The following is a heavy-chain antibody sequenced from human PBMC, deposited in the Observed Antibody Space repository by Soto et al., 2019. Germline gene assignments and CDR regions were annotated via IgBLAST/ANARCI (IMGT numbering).Heavy chain of an antibody. CDR3: ARGDLHPLRVATIGVPYYYYGMDV. Sequence: GASVKVSCKASGGTFSSYAISWVRQAPGQGLEWMGGIIPIFGTANYAQKFQGRVTITADESTSTAYMELSSLRSEDTAVYYCARGDLHPLRVATIGVPYYYYGMDVWGQGTTVTVSS. J-gene: IGHJ6*02. V-gene: IGHV1-69*13. CDR1: GGTFSSYA. CDR2: IIPIFGTA. D-gene: IGHD5-12*01.